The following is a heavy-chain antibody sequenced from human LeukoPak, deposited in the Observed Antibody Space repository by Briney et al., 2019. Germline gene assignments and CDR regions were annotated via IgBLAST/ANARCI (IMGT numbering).Heavy chain of an antibody. D-gene: IGHD6-13*01. Sequence: PSETLSFSCRVPGGSIRNYYWSWIRQPPGKGLEWIGYISYSGNTNYNPSLKSRLTISVDLSTNQFSLKLTSVTGADTAVYYCARHSSWYYDFDYWGQGTLVTVSS. CDR3: ARHSSWYYDFDY. J-gene: IGHJ4*02. CDR2: ISYSGNT. V-gene: IGHV4-59*08. CDR1: GGSIRNYY.